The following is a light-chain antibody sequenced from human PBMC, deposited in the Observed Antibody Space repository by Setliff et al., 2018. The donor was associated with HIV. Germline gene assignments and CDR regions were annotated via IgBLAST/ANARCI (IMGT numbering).Light chain of an antibody. J-gene: IGLJ1*01. Sequence: QSALTQPRSVSGSPGQSVTISCTGTSSDVGGSNYVSWYQQHPGKAPKFMIYDVNKRPSGVPHRFSGSKSGNTASLTISGLQAEDEADYYCCSYAGSYTYVFGTGTKVTVL. CDR2: DVN. CDR3: CSYAGSYTYV. CDR1: SSDVGGSNY. V-gene: IGLV2-11*01.